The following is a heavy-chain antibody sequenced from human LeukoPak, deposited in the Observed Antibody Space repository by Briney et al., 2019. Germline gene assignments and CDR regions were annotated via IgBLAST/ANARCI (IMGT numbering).Heavy chain of an antibody. Sequence: PGGSLRLSCAASGFTFSSYGMYWVRQTPGKGLEWVAFIRYDGSNKYYADSVKGRFTISRDNSKNTLYLQMNRLRAEDTAVYYCARCGYSYYYLLADYDYYMDVWGKGTTVTVSS. D-gene: IGHD5-18*01. J-gene: IGHJ6*03. CDR3: ARCGYSYYYLLADYDYYMDV. CDR2: IRYDGSNK. V-gene: IGHV3-30*02. CDR1: GFTFSSYG.